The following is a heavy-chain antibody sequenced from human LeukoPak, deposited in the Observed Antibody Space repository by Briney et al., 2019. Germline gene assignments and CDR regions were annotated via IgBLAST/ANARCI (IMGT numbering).Heavy chain of an antibody. Sequence: GRSLRLSCAASGFTFSSYGMHWVRQAPGKGLEWVAAISYDGSNRYYADSVKGRFTISRDNSKNTLYLQMNSLRAEDTAVYYCARVLYSGYDYWGQGTLVTVSS. CDR3: ARVLYSGYDY. V-gene: IGHV3-30*03. D-gene: IGHD5-12*01. J-gene: IGHJ4*02. CDR2: ISYDGSNR. CDR1: GFTFSSYG.